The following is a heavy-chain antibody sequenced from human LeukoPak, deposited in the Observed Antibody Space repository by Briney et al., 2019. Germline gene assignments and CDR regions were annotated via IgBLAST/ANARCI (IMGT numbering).Heavy chain of an antibody. CDR2: INYDGSDT. CDR1: GFTFSSYW. Sequence: GGSLRLSCAASGFTFSSYWMHWVRQAPGKGLVWVSGINYDGSDTRYADTVKGRFTISRDNAKNTLYPQMNSLRAEDTAVYYCQRDFMTAAGIHWGQGTLVTVSS. D-gene: IGHD6-13*01. J-gene: IGHJ4*02. CDR3: QRDFMTAAGIH. V-gene: IGHV3-74*01.